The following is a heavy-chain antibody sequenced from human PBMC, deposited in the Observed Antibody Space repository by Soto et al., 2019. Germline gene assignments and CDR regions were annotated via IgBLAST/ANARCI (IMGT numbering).Heavy chain of an antibody. V-gene: IGHV1-8*01. J-gene: IGHJ5*02. CDR1: GYTFTSYD. CDR2: MNPNSGNT. D-gene: IGHD6-6*01. Sequence: ASLKVSCKASGYTFTSYDINWVRQATGQGLEWMGWMNPNSGNTGYAQKFQGRVTMTRNTSISTAYMELSSLRSEDTAVYYCARGAAARPSRLNWLDPWGQGTLVTVSS. CDR3: ARGAAARPSRLNWLDP.